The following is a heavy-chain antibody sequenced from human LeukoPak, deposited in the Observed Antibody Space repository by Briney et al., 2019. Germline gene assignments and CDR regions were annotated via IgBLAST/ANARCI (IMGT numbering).Heavy chain of an antibody. V-gene: IGHV4-59*11. D-gene: IGHD3-16*01. CDR2: IHYSGRP. Sequence: SETLSLTCTVSGGSISGHYWTWIRQPPGKGLEWIGQIHYSGRPDYNPSLKSRVTISVDTSKNQLSLKVTSVTGADTAVYYCARFGIDYDMDVWGQGTTVTVSS. CDR1: GGSISGHY. J-gene: IGHJ6*02. CDR3: ARFGIDYDMDV.